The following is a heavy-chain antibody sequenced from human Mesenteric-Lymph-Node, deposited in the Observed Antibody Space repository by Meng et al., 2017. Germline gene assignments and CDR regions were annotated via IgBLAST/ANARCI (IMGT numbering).Heavy chain of an antibody. D-gene: IGHD5-12*01. Sequence: QVKLVLSGAEVKKTGASVKVSCKASGYTFNNHYMHWVRQAPGQGLEWMGVISPGGDATVYAQKFQGRITMTRDTSTSTLYIEMSGLRSEDTAVYFCARDSTSGYDYWGQGTLVTVSS. V-gene: IGHV1-46*02. J-gene: IGHJ4*02. CDR3: ARDSTSGYDY. CDR2: ISPGGDAT. CDR1: GYTFNNHY.